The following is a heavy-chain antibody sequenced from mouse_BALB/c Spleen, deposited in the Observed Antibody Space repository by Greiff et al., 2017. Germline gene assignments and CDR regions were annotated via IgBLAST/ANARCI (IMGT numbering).Heavy chain of an antibody. V-gene: IGHV1-84*02. CDR3: ARWADGYSFAY. Sequence: QVQLKESGPELVKTGASVKISCKASGYTFTDYYINWVKQKPGQGLEWIGWIYPGSGNTKYNEKFKGKATLTVDTSSSTAYMQLSSLTSEDTAVYFCARWADGYSFAYWGQGTLVTVSA. CDR2: IYPGSGNT. D-gene: IGHD2-3*01. J-gene: IGHJ3*01. CDR1: GYTFTDYY.